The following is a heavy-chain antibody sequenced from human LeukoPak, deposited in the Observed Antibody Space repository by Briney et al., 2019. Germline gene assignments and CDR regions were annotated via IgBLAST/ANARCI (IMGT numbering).Heavy chain of an antibody. CDR2: ISAYNGNT. V-gene: IGHV1-18*01. CDR3: ARRGRYNPPSDAFDI. D-gene: IGHD1-1*01. Sequence: ASVKVSCKASGYTFTSYGISWVRQAPGQGLEWMGWISAYNGNTNYAQKFQGRVTMTIDTSTSTAYLELRSLRSDDTAVFYCARRGRYNPPSDAFDIWGQGTMVTVSS. J-gene: IGHJ3*02. CDR1: GYTFTSYG.